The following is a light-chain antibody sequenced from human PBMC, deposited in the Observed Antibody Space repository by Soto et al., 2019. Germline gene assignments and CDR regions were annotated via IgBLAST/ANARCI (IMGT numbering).Light chain of an antibody. CDR2: DAS. CDR3: QQYHNLPLFT. V-gene: IGKV1-33*01. CDR1: QDISNY. J-gene: IGKJ3*01. Sequence: DIQMTQSPSSLSASARDRVTITCQASQDISNYLNCYQQKPGKAPKLLIYDASNLETGVPSRFSGSGYGTDFTLTISSLQPEDIVTYYCQQYHNLPLFTFGPGTKVDIK.